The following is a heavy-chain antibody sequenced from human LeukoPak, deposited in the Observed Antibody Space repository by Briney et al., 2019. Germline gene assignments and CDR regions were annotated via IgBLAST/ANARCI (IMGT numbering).Heavy chain of an antibody. Sequence: SETLSLTRTVSGGSISSYYWSWIRQPPGKGLEWIGYIYYSGGTNYNPSLKSRVTISVDTSKNQFSLKLSSVTAADTAVYYCARHVGGYDFWSGYLNWFDPWGQGTLVTVSS. CDR2: IYYSGGT. CDR3: ARHVGGYDFWSGYLNWFDP. V-gene: IGHV4-59*08. D-gene: IGHD3-3*01. CDR1: GGSISSYY. J-gene: IGHJ5*02.